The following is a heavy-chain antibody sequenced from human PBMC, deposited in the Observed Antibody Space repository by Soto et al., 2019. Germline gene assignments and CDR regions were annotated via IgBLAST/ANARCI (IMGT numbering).Heavy chain of an antibody. CDR2: INHSGST. CDR1: GGSFSGYY. Sequence: SETLSLTCAVYGGSFSGYYWSWIRQPPGKGLEWIGEINHSGSTNYNPSLKSRVTISVDTSKNQFSLKLSSVTAADTAVYYCARGGVGATYFDYWGPGTLVTVST. CDR3: ARGGVGATYFDY. J-gene: IGHJ4*02. V-gene: IGHV4-34*01. D-gene: IGHD1-26*01.